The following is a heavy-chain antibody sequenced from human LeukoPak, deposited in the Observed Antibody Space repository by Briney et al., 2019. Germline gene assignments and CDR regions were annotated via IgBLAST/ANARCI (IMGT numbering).Heavy chain of an antibody. Sequence: SETLSLTCAVYGGSFSGYYWSWIRQPPGKGLEWIGEINHSGSTNYNPSLKSRVTISVDMSKNQFSLKLSSVTAADTAVYYCARSDYVWGSYRYKWFDPWGQGTLVTVSS. V-gene: IGHV4-34*01. CDR2: INHSGST. D-gene: IGHD3-16*02. J-gene: IGHJ5*02. CDR3: ARSDYVWGSYRYKWFDP. CDR1: GGSFSGYY.